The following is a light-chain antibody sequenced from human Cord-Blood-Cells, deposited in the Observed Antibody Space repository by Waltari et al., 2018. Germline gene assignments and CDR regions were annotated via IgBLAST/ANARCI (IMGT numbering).Light chain of an antibody. CDR1: SSDVGGYNY. Sequence: QSALTQPASVSGSPGQSITLSCTGTSSDVGGYNYVSWYQQHPGKAPKLMFYDVSNRPSGVSNRFSGSKSGNTASLTISGLQAEDEADYYCSSYTSSSTQHAVFGGGTQLTVL. J-gene: IGLJ7*01. V-gene: IGLV2-14*03. CDR2: DVS. CDR3: SSYTSSSTQHAV.